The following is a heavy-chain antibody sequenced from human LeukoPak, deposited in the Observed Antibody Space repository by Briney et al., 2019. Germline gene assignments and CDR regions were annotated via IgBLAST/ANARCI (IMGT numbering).Heavy chain of an antibody. Sequence: GGTLRLSCAASGFTFSSYGMSWVRQAPGKGLEWVSAISGSGGSTYYADSVKGRFTISRDNSKNTLYLQMNSLRAEDTAVYYCAKDEAAEIGFDPWGQGTLVTVSS. CDR1: GFTFSSYG. V-gene: IGHV3-23*01. J-gene: IGHJ5*02. D-gene: IGHD6-13*01. CDR3: AKDEAAEIGFDP. CDR2: ISGSGGST.